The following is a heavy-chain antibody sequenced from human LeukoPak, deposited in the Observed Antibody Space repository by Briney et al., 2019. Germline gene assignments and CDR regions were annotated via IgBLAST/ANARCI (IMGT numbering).Heavy chain of an antibody. Sequence: GGSLRLSCAASGFTFSSYWMSWVRQAPGQGLEWMGRIIPILGIANYAQKFQGRVTITADKSTSTAYMELSSLRSEDTAVYYCARGLSGGSYEGGGDYWGQGTLVTVSS. CDR1: GFTFSSYW. CDR3: ARGLSGGSYEGGGDY. V-gene: IGHV1-69*04. J-gene: IGHJ4*02. D-gene: IGHD1-26*01. CDR2: IIPILGIA.